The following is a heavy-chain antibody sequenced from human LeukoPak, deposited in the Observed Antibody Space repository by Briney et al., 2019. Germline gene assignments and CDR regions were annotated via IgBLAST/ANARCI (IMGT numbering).Heavy chain of an antibody. CDR1: GGSISSSSYY. V-gene: IGHV4-39*01. CDR2: IYYSGST. D-gene: IGHD5-12*01. J-gene: IGHJ4*02. CDR3: ASPGVATLVY. Sequence: SETLSLTCTVSGGSISSSSYYWGWIRQPPGKGLEWIGSIYYSGSTYYNPSLKSRVTISVDTSKNQFSLKLSSVTAAGTAVYYCASPGVATLVYWGQGTLVTVSS.